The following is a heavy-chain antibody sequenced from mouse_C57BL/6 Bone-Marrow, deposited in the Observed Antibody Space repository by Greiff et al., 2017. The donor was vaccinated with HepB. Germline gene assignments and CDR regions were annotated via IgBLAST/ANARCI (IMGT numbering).Heavy chain of an antibody. J-gene: IGHJ2*01. Sequence: VQLKESGGGLVQPGESLKLSCESNEYEFPSHDMSWVRQTPEKRLELVAAINSDGGSTYYPDTMERRFIIARDNTKKTLYLQMSSLRSEDTALYYCAKGNFTTVVARWGQGTTLTVSS. CDR1: EYEFPSHD. D-gene: IGHD1-1*01. CDR3: AKGNFTTVVAR. V-gene: IGHV5-2*01. CDR2: INSDGGST.